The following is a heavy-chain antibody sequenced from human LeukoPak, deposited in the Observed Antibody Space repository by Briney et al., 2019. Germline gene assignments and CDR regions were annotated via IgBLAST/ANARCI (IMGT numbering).Heavy chain of an antibody. V-gene: IGHV3-23*01. J-gene: IGHJ4*02. CDR1: GFTFSSYD. Sequence: GGSLRLSCAASGFTFSSYDMSWVRQAPGKGLEWVSAISGSGGSKYYADSVKGRFTISRDNSNNTLYLQMNSLRAEDTAVYYCAKTATMVRGVQNFDYWGQGTLVTVSS. CDR2: ISGSGGSK. D-gene: IGHD3-10*01. CDR3: AKTATMVRGVQNFDY.